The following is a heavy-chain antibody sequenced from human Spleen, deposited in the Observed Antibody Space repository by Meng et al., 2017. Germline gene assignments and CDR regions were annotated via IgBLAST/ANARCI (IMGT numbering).Heavy chain of an antibody. CDR2: ISAYNGNT. CDR3: ARSVRISPAGNLGGDY. CDR1: GYTFTSYG. V-gene: IGHV1-18*01. J-gene: IGHJ4*02. D-gene: IGHD6-13*01. Sequence: ASVKVSCKASGYTFTSYGLSWVRQAPGQGLEWMGWISAYNGNTHYAQKLQGRVTMTTDTSTSTAYMELSRLRSDDTAVYYCARSVRISPAGNLGGDYWGQGTLVTVSS.